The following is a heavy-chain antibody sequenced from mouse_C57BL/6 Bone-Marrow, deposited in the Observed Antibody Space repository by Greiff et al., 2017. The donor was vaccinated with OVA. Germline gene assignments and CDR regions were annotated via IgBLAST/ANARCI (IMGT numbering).Heavy chain of an antibody. V-gene: IGHV3-1*01. CDR3: ARGRTTVVAPDFDV. Sequence: DVQLVESGPGMVKPSQSLSLTCTVTGYSITSGYDWHWIRHFPGNKLEWMGYISYSGSTNYNPSLKSRISITHDTSKNHFFLKLNSVTTEDTATYYCARGRTTVVAPDFDVWGTGTTVTVSS. D-gene: IGHD1-1*01. CDR2: ISYSGST. CDR1: GYSITSGYD. J-gene: IGHJ1*03.